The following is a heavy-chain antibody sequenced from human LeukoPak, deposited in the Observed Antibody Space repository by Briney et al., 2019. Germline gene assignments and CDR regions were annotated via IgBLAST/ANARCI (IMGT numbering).Heavy chain of an antibody. D-gene: IGHD6-13*01. J-gene: IGHJ5*02. CDR2: INSDGSST. V-gene: IGHV3-74*01. CDR3: ARSSSWLSRNWFDP. Sequence: GGSLRLSCAASGFTFSSYWMHWVRQAPGKGLVWVSRINSDGSSTSYADSVKGRFTISRDNAKNTLYLQMNSLRAEDTAVYYCARSSSWLSRNWFDPWGQGTLVTVSS. CDR1: GFTFSSYW.